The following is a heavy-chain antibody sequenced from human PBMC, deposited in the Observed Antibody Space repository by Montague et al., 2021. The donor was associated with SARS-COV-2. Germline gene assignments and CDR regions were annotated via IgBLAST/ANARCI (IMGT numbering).Heavy chain of an antibody. Sequence: SETLSLTCGVSSGSINSYYWSWIRQPARRGLEWIGRIYTSGRTNHNPSLKSRVIISVDTSRNHLSLKLTSVTAADTVVFYCARDSRTSGWGYWYYGLDVWGQGTMVTVSS. J-gene: IGHJ6*02. V-gene: IGHV4-4*07. CDR2: IYTSGRT. CDR1: SGSINSYY. D-gene: IGHD6-19*01. CDR3: ARDSRTSGWGYWYYGLDV.